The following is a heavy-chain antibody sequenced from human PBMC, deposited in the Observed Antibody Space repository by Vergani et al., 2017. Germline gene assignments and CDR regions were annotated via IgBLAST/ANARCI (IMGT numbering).Heavy chain of an antibody. CDR3: ARATTGTTHDAFDI. CDR1: GFTFDDYA. V-gene: IGHV3-9*01. Sequence: EVQLVESGGGLVQPGRSLRLSCAASGFTFDDYAMHWVRQAPGKGLEWVSGISWNSGSIGYADSVKGRFTISRDNAKNSLYLQMNSLRAEDTAVYYCARATTGTTHDAFDIWGQGTMVTVSS. D-gene: IGHD1-1*01. J-gene: IGHJ3*02. CDR2: ISWNSGSI.